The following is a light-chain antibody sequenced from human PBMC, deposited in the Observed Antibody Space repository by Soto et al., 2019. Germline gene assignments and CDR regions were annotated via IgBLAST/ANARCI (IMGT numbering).Light chain of an antibody. V-gene: IGLV2-14*03. CDR1: SSDVGGYNY. CDR2: DVS. J-gene: IGLJ1*01. CDR3: SSYTSSSLHV. Sequence: QSALTQPASVSGSPGQSITISCTGTSSDVGGYNYVSWYQQHPGKAPKLMIYDVSNRPSGVSYRFSGSKSGNTASLTISGRQGEDEADYYCSSYTSSSLHVFAAGPKVTVL.